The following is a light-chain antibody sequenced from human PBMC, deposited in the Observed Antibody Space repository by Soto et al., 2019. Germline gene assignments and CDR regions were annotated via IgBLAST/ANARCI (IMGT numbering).Light chain of an antibody. CDR3: PPLTSYPCT. Sequence: ESGVTEGRGTLSLSPGERATLSCRASQSVSSSYLAWDQQKPGQAPSLLIYDASSRATGIPARFSGSGSGTDFTLTISSLEPEDFAAYYCPPLTSYPCTSAQATKVDIK. CDR2: DAS. CDR1: QSVSSSY. V-gene: IGKV3D-20*02. J-gene: IGKJ1*01.